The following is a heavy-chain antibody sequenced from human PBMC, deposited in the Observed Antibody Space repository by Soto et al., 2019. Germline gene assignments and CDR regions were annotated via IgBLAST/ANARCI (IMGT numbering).Heavy chain of an antibody. J-gene: IGHJ5*02. CDR2: INHSGST. V-gene: IGHV4-34*01. CDR1: GGSFSGYY. CDR3: VRDVHPLGWFDP. Sequence: SETLSLTCAVYGGSFSGYYWTWIRQPPGTGLEWIGEINHSGSTNYNPSLKSRVTISIDTSKNQFSLRLTSVTAADTAVYYCVRDVHPLGWFDPWGQGTLVTVSS. D-gene: IGHD3-10*01.